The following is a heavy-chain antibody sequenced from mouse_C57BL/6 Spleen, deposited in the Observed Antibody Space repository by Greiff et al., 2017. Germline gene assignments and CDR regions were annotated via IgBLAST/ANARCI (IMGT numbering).Heavy chain of an antibody. CDR1: GYTFTDYE. CDR3: TPAYSPFAY. J-gene: IGHJ3*01. V-gene: IGHV1-15*01. CDR2: IDPETGGT. Sequence: QVHVKQSGAELVRPGASVTLSCKASGYTFTDYEMHWVKQTPVHGLEWIGAIDPETGGTAYNQKFKGKAILTADKSSSTAYMELRSLTSEDSAVYYCTPAYSPFAYWGQGTLVTVSA. D-gene: IGHD2-10*01.